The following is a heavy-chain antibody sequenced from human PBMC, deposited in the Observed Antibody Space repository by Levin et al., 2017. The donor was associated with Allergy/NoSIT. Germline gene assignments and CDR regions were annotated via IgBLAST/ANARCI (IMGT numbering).Heavy chain of an antibody. CDR1: GFTFSSYG. J-gene: IGHJ3*02. CDR3: ANDVGIGFYGDSPDAFDI. V-gene: IGHV3-30*18. D-gene: IGHD4-17*01. Sequence: GESLKISCAASGFTFSSYGMHWVRQAPGKGLEWVAVISYDGSNKYYADSVKGRFTISRDNSKNTLYLQMNSLRAEDTAVYYCANDVGIGFYGDSPDAFDIWGQGTMVTVSS. CDR2: ISYDGSNK.